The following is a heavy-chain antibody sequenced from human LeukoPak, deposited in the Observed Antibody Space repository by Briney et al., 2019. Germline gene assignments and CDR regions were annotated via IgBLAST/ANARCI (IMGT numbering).Heavy chain of an antibody. V-gene: IGHV3-23*01. D-gene: IGHD3-3*01. J-gene: IGHJ4*02. CDR3: GKDRSFWNGADPDF. CDR2: ISGSGDTT. Sequence: PGGSLRLSCGASGFMFRNYAMTWVRQGPGKGLEWVAGISGSGDTTNYEESVRGRFTISRDNAQNILYLEMNSLRGDDTAVYYCGKDRSFWNGADPDFWGQGTLVTVSS. CDR1: GFMFRNYA.